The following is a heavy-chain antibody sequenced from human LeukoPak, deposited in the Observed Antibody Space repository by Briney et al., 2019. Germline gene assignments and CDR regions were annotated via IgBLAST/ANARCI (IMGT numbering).Heavy chain of an antibody. J-gene: IGHJ3*02. CDR2: ISGSGIK. Sequence: GGSLRLSCADPSCTFSRYTMYWVRQAPGKGLEWVSYISGSGIKHYADSVKGRFTISRDNAKNSLYLQMNSLRAEDTAVYYCAKQDRGVAFYNWGQGTTFTV. D-gene: IGHD1-14*01. CDR1: SCTFSRYT. V-gene: IGHV3-48*03. CDR3: AKQDRGVAFYN.